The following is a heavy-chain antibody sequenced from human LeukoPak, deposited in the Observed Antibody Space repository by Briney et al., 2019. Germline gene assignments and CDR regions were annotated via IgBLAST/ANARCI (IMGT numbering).Heavy chain of an antibody. CDR1: GGSFSGYY. V-gene: IGHV4-34*01. CDR2: INHSGST. J-gene: IGHJ6*03. CDR3: ARMAPIVVVIKGASYYYYMDV. D-gene: IGHD3-22*01. Sequence: SETLSLTCAVYGGSFSGYYWSWIRDPPGKGLGWIGEINHSGSTNYNPPLKSRVTISVYTSKNQFSLKLSSVTAAATAVYYCARMAPIVVVIKGASYYYYMDVWGKGTTVTVSS.